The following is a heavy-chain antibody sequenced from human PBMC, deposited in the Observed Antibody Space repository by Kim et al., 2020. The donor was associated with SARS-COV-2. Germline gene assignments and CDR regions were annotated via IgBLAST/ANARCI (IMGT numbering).Heavy chain of an antibody. D-gene: IGHD3-10*01. CDR2: IWYDGSNK. J-gene: IGHJ4*02. CDR1: GFTFSSYG. CDR3: ARDHRFGELEVDY. Sequence: GGSLRLSCAASGFTFSSYGMHWVRQAPGKGLEWVAVIWYDGSNKYYADSVKGRFTISRDNSKNTLYLQMNSLRAEDTAVYYCARDHRFGELEVDYWGQGTLVPVSS. V-gene: IGHV3-33*01.